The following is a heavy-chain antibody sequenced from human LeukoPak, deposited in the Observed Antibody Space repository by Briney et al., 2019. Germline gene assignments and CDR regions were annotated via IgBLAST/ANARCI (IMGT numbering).Heavy chain of an antibody. V-gene: IGHV5-51*01. CDR2: IYPGDSDT. Sequence: GESLKISCKGSGYSFTSYWIGWVRQMPGKGLEWMGIIYPGDSDTRYSPSFQGQVTISADKSINTAYLQWSSLKASDTAIYYCAGLDIVVVAAAMSDGFDIWGQGTMVTVSS. J-gene: IGHJ3*02. CDR1: GYSFTSYW. CDR3: AGLDIVVVAAAMSDGFDI. D-gene: IGHD2-2*01.